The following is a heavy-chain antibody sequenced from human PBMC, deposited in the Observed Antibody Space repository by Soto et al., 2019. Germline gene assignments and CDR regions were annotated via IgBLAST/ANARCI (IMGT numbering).Heavy chain of an antibody. CDR3: VGGYYYYYYAMDV. CDR1: GFTFSSFG. Sequence: PGGSLRLSCAASGFTFSSFGMHWVRQAPGKRLDWVVVISYDGSEKYYSDSVKGRFTISRDNSKNTLYLQMNSLRVEDTAVYYCVGGYYYYYYAMDVWGQGTTVTVSS. V-gene: IGHV3-30*03. CDR2: ISYDGSEK. J-gene: IGHJ6*02.